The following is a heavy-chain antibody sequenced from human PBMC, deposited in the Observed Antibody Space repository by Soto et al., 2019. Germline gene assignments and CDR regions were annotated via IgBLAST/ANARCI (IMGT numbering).Heavy chain of an antibody. J-gene: IGHJ4*02. V-gene: IGHV3-23*01. CDR1: GFTFSSYA. Sequence: EVQLLESGGGLVQPGGSLRLSCAASGFTFSSYAMSWVRQAPGKGLEWVAAISGSGGSTYYADSVKGRFTISRDNSKNTLYLQMNSLSAEDAAVYYCAKEQSIAARPSGFDYWGQGTLVTVSS. D-gene: IGHD6-6*01. CDR3: AKEQSIAARPSGFDY. CDR2: ISGSGGST.